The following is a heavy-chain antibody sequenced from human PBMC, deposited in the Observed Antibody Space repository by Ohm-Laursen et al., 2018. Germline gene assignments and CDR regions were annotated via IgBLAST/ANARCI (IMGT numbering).Heavy chain of an antibody. D-gene: IGHD6-25*01. CDR3: ATAGPYSGDDY. CDR1: GFTFSSYE. CDR2: IYSGGDM. V-gene: IGHV3-53*01. Sequence: SLRLSCAASGFTFSSYEMNWVRQAPGKGLEWVSLIYSGGDMFYADSVKGRFTISRDKSKNTLYLQMNSLRDEDTAVYYCATAGPYSGDDYWGQGTLVNVSS. J-gene: IGHJ4*02.